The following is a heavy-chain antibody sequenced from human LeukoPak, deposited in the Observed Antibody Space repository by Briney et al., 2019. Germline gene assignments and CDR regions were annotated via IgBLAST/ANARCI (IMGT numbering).Heavy chain of an antibody. D-gene: IGHD3-16*01. J-gene: IGHJ5*02. CDR2: INPNSGGT. CDR1: GYTFTGYY. V-gene: IGHV1-2*06. Sequence: ASVKVSCKASGYTFTGYYMHWVRQAPGQGLEWMGRINPNSGGTNYAQKFQGRATMTRDTSISTAYMELSRLRSDDTAVYYCARDDYDSGDNWFDPWGQGTLVTVSS. CDR3: ARDDYDSGDNWFDP.